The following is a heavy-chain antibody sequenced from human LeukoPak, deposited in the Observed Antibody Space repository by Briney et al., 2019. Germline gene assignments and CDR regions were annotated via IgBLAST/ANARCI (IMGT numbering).Heavy chain of an antibody. CDR1: GYSFTSYW. CDR3: ARALYYYDSSGYYEGRYYFDY. Sequence: GESLKISCKGSGYSFTSYWIGWVRQMPGKGLEWMGIIYPGDSDTRYSPSFQGQVTISADKSISTAYLQWGSLKASDTAMYYCARALYYYDSSGYYEGRYYFDYWGQGTLVTVSS. CDR2: IYPGDSDT. V-gene: IGHV5-51*01. D-gene: IGHD3-22*01. J-gene: IGHJ4*02.